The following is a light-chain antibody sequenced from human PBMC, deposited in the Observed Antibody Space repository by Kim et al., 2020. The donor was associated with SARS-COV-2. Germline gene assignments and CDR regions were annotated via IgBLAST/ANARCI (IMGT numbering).Light chain of an antibody. CDR1: RSVSSSY. CDR2: GAS. Sequence: EIVLTQSPGTLSLSPGERATLSCRASRSVSSSYLAWYQQKPGQAPRLLIYGASSRATGIPDRFSGSGSGTDFTLTINRLEPEDFAVYYCQQYGSSPSLTFGGGTKVDIK. J-gene: IGKJ4*01. V-gene: IGKV3-20*01. CDR3: QQYGSSPSLT.